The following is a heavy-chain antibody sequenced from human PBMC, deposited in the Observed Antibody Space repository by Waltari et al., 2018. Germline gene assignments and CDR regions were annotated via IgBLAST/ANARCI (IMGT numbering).Heavy chain of an antibody. D-gene: IGHD3-16*02. CDR2: ISYDGSNK. J-gene: IGHJ4*02. CDR1: GFTFSSYA. Sequence: QVQLVESGGGVVQPGRSLRLSCAASGFTFSSYAMHWVRQAPGKGLEWVAVISYDGSNKYYADSVKGRFTISRDNSKNTLYLQMNSLRAEDTAVYYCARDRKVLGELSSPPDYWGQGTLVTVSS. V-gene: IGHV3-30-3*01. CDR3: ARDRKVLGELSSPPDY.